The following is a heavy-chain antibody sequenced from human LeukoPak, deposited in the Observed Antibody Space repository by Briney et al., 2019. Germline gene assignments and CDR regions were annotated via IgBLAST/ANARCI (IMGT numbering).Heavy chain of an antibody. J-gene: IGHJ6*03. CDR3: ARGTPVTPARLVFDYMDV. CDR1: GYTFTSYY. V-gene: IGHV1-46*03. Sequence: AASVKVSCKASGYTFTSYYMHWVRQAPGQGLEWMGIINPSGGSTSYAQKFQGRVTMTRDTSTSTVYMELSSLRSEDTAVYYCARGTPVTPARLVFDYMDVWGNGTTVTVSS. D-gene: IGHD4-17*01. CDR2: INPSGGST.